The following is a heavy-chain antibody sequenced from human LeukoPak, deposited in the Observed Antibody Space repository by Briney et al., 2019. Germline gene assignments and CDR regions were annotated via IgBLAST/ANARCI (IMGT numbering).Heavy chain of an antibody. J-gene: IGHJ3*02. CDR3: ARHLSGDDI. V-gene: IGHV3-53*01. D-gene: IGHD4-17*01. CDR1: GFTVSDNY. CDR2: IYTGGST. Sequence: GGSLRLSCAASGFTVSDNYMKWVRQAPGKGLEWASIIYTGGSTYYADSVKGRFTISRDNSKNTLYLQMNSLTGEDTAVYYCARHLSGDDIWGQGTMVTVSS.